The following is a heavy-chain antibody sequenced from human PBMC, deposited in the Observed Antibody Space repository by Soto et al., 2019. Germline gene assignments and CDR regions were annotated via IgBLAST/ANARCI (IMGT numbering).Heavy chain of an antibody. CDR2: ISGSGGST. CDR3: AKGYSSSWYSPCWFDP. Sequence: GGSLRLSCAASGFTFSSYAMSWVRQAPGKGLEWVSAISGSGGSTYYADSVKGRFTISRDNSKNTLYLQMNSLRAEDTAVYYCAKGYSSSWYSPCWFDPWGQGTLVTVSS. CDR1: GFTFSSYA. V-gene: IGHV3-23*01. D-gene: IGHD6-13*01. J-gene: IGHJ5*02.